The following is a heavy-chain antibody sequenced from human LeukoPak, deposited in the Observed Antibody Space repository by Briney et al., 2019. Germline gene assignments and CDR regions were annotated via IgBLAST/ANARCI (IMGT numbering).Heavy chain of an antibody. J-gene: IGHJ4*02. CDR1: GGSISSYY. V-gene: IGHV4-59*08. CDR3: ASGYCSGGSCYPAFDY. CDR2: IYYSGST. Sequence: PSETLSLTCTVSGGSISSYYWSWIRQPPGKGLEWIGYIYYSGSTNYNPSLKSRVTISVDTSKNQFSLKLSSVTAADTAVYYCASGYCSGGSCYPAFDYWGQGTLVTVSS. D-gene: IGHD2-15*01.